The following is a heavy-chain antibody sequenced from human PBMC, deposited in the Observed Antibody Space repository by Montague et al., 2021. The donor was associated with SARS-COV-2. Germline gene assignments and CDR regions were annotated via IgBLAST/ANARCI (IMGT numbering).Heavy chain of an antibody. D-gene: IGHD3-10*01. CDR2: IYYSGST. V-gene: IGHV4-39*01. J-gene: IGHJ6*02. CDR3: AGRPSTMVRGVVGYYGRDV. CDR1: GGSISSSSYY. Sequence: SETLSLTCTVSGGSISSSSYYWGWIRHPPGKGLEWIGSIYYSGSTYYNPSLKSRVTISVDTSKNQFSLKLSSVTAADTAVYYCAGRPSTMVRGVVGYYGRDVWGQGTTVTVSS.